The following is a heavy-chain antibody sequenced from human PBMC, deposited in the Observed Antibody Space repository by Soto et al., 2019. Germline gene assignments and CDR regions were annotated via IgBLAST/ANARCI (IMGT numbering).Heavy chain of an antibody. CDR2: INAGNGNT. V-gene: IGHV1-3*01. CDR3: ASLAVPAAMGFGYAFDI. D-gene: IGHD2-2*01. Sequence: ASVKVSCKASGYTFTSYAMHWVRQAPGQRLEWMGWINAGNGNTKYSQKFQGRVTITRDTSASTAYMELSSLRSEDTAVYYCASLAVPAAMGFGYAFDIWGQGTIVTVSS. J-gene: IGHJ3*02. CDR1: GYTFTSYA.